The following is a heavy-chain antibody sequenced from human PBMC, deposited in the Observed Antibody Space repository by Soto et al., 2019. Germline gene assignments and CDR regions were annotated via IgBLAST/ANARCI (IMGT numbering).Heavy chain of an antibody. CDR2: IDPYDSNT. CDR3: ARAFGGEYYDRRSWYSAY. V-gene: IGHV5-10-1*01. J-gene: IGHJ4*02. CDR1: GDSLTGYW. D-gene: IGHD3-16*01. Sequence: PGESLKISCKGSGDSLTGYWINWVRQMPGKGLEWMGRIDPYDSNTIYSPSLQGHVTISADKSTNTAYLHWSSLKASDTAIYYCARAFGGEYYDRRSWYSAYWGQGTQVTVSS.